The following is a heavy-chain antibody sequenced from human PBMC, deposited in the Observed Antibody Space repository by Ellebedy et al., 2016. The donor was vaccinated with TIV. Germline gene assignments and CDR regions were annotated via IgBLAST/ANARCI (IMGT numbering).Heavy chain of an antibody. J-gene: IGHJ3*02. CDR3: ARVKAYSAFDI. CDR1: GFTFSRYA. CDR2: ISYDGRNY. Sequence: PGGSLRLSCAASGFTFSRYAMHWVRQAPGKGLEWVAVISYDGRNYYYADSVRGRFTISRHKSKDTLYLQMNSLRADDTAVYYCARVKAYSAFDIWGQGTRVTVSS. V-gene: IGHV3-30-3*01. D-gene: IGHD2-15*01.